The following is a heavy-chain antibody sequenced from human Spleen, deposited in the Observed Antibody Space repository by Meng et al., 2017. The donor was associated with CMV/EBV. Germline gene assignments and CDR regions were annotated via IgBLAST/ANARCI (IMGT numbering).Heavy chain of an antibody. CDR3: ARVEVLDYYYAMDV. V-gene: IGHV4-39*07. CDR2: VEYHGKA. CDR1: AASISSSHY. J-gene: IGHJ6*02. Sequence: GSLRLSCSISAASISSSHYWGWIRQPPGKGLEWIANVEYHGKAHYNPSLKSRVTISLDTSKKQFSLNMSSVTAADTALYYCARVEVLDYYYAMDVWGRGTTVTVSS.